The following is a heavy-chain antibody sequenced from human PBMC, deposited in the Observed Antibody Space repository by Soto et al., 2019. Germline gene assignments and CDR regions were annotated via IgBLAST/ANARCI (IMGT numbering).Heavy chain of an antibody. CDR2: INHSGST. D-gene: IGHD3-10*01. CDR1: GGSFSGYY. J-gene: IGHJ6*02. V-gene: IGHV4-34*01. CDR3: ARGHYYGSGSYRARYYYYGMDV. Sequence: PSETLSLTCAVYGGSFSGYYWSWIRQPPGKGLEWIGEINHSGSTNYNPSLKSRVTISVDTSKNQFSLKLSSVTTADTAVYYCARGHYYGSGSYRARYYYYGMDVWGQGTTVTVS.